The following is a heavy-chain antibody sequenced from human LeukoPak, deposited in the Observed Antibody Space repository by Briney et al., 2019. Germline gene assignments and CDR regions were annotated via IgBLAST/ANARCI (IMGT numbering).Heavy chain of an antibody. J-gene: IGHJ3*02. V-gene: IGHV1-18*01. D-gene: IGHD3-10*01. Sequence: ASVKVSCKASGYTFTSYGIRWVRQAPGQGLEWMGWISAYNGNTNYAQKLQGRVTITTDTSTSTAYMELRSLRSDDTALYYCARDLGPPPGLWFGELLVHAFDIWGQGTMVTVSS. CDR3: ARDLGPPPGLWFGELLVHAFDI. CDR2: ISAYNGNT. CDR1: GYTFTSYG.